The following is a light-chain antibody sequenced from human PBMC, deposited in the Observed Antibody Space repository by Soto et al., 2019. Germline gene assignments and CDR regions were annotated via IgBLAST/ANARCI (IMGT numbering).Light chain of an antibody. Sequence: QSVLTQTPSASGTPGQTITMSCSGSTSNIGSNTVTWYQQFPGSAPKVLIYVNNQRRSGVPDRFSGSKSGTSAFLAITGLQSEDEADYYCATWDDSLNGVIFGGGTKLTVL. J-gene: IGLJ2*01. CDR1: TSNIGSNT. CDR3: ATWDDSLNGVI. CDR2: VNN. V-gene: IGLV1-44*01.